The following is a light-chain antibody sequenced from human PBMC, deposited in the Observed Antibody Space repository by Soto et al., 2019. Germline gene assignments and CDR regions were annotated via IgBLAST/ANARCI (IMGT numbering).Light chain of an antibody. CDR2: SAS. CDR3: QKYNSALT. V-gene: IGKV1-27*01. Sequence: DIPLTQSPSSLSASVGARIYIXCRASQDISNYLAWYQQKPGKVPKLLIYSASTLQSGVPSRFSGSGSGTDFTLTISSLQPEDVATYFCQKYNSALTFGQGTRLENK. CDR1: QDISNY. J-gene: IGKJ5*01.